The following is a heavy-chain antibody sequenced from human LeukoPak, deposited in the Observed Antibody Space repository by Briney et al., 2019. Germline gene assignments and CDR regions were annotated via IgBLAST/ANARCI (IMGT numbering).Heavy chain of an antibody. CDR3: AKDLWGTDYYFDY. Sequence: GGSRRLSCAVPGFSFSSNWMHWVRQAPGKGLVWVSRINNDGSITDYADSVKGRFTISRDNSKNTLYLQMNSLRAEDTAVYYCAKDLWGTDYYFDYWGQGTLVTVSS. CDR1: GFSFSSNW. D-gene: IGHD3-16*01. CDR2: INNDGSIT. J-gene: IGHJ4*02. V-gene: IGHV3-74*01.